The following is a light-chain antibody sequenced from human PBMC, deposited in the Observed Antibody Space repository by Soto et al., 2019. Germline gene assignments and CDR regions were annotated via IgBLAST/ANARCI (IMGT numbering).Light chain of an antibody. CDR2: GAS. V-gene: IGKV3-15*01. CDR3: QQYNQWPGT. Sequence: EIVLTHSPATLSVSPQESATLSCRASQSISSNLAWYQQKPGQSPRLLIYGASSRATGVPVRFSGSGSGVAFTLTISGLQSEDFAVYHCQQYNQWPGTFGQGTKVDIK. CDR1: QSISSN. J-gene: IGKJ1*01.